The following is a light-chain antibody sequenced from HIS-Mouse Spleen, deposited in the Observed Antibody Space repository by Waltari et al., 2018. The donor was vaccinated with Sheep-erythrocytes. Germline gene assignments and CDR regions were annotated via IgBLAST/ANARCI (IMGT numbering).Light chain of an antibody. J-gene: IGKJ2*01. CDR3: MQGDT. Sequence: DVVMTQSPLSLHVTLGKPASISCRSSQSLVHSDGTTDLNWFQQRPGPSPRRLIYKVSNRDSGVPDRFSGSGSGTDFTLKISRVEAEDVGVYYCMQGDTFGQGTKLEIK. CDR1: QSLVHSDGTTD. CDR2: KVS. V-gene: IGKV2-30*02.